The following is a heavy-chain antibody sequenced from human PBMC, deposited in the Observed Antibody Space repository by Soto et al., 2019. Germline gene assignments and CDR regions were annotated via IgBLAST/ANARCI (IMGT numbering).Heavy chain of an antibody. CDR2: ISSSSSTI. V-gene: IGHV3-48*02. CDR3: ARGEQLGSPGRWGMDV. D-gene: IGHD5-18*01. CDR1: GFTFSSYS. Sequence: EVQLVESGGGLVQPGGSLRLSCAASGFTFSSYSMNWVRQAPGKGLEWVSYISSSSSTIYYADSVKGRFTISRDNAKNSLYLQMNSLRDEDTAVYYCARGEQLGSPGRWGMDVWGQGTTVTVSS. J-gene: IGHJ6*02.